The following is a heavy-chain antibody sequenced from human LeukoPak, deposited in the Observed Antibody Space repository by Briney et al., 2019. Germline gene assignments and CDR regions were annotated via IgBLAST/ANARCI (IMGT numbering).Heavy chain of an antibody. D-gene: IGHD3-22*01. J-gene: IGHJ3*02. V-gene: IGHV1-8*03. CDR3: ARGDYYDSSGYPPERAGAFDI. CDR1: GYTFTSYD. CDR2: MNPNSGNT. Sequence: ASXKVSCKASGYTFTSYDINWVRQATGQGLEWMGWMNPNSGNTGYAQKFQGRVTITRNTSISTAYMELSSLRSEDTAVYYCARGDYYDSSGYPPERAGAFDIWGQGTMVTVSS.